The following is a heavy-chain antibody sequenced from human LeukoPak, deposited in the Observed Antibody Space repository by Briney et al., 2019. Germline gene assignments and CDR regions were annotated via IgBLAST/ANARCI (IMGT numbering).Heavy chain of an antibody. D-gene: IGHD3-3*01. CDR2: ISGSGGST. CDR3: AKNGVYDFWSGPSNWFDP. CDR1: GFTFSDYY. Sequence: PGGSLRLSCAASGFTFSDYYMSWIRQAPGKGLEWVSAISGSGGSTYYADSVKGRFTISRDNSKNTLYLQMNSLRAEDTAVYYCAKNGVYDFWSGPSNWFDPWGQGTLVTVSS. J-gene: IGHJ5*02. V-gene: IGHV3-23*01.